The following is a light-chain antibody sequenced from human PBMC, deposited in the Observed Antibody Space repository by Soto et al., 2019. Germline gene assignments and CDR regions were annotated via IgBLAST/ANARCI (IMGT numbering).Light chain of an antibody. CDR1: QSVGSSY. CDR2: GAS. V-gene: IGKV3-20*01. J-gene: IGKJ3*01. CDR3: QQYSSSPPEFT. Sequence: EIVLTQSPGTLSVSPGERVTLSCRASQSVGSSYLAWYQQRPGQAPRLLIFGASYRATGIPDRFSGSGSGTDFTLTISRLEPEDFAVYDCQQYSSSPPEFTFGPGTKVDSK.